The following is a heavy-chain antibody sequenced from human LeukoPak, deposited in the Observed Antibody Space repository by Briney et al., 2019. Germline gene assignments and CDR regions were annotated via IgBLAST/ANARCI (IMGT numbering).Heavy chain of an antibody. CDR3: ARDLHSSGPDY. V-gene: IGHV1-69*13. CDR1: GYTFTSYA. Sequence: SVKVSCKASGYTFTSYAMNWVRQAPGQGLEWMGWIIPIFGTANYAQKSQGRVTITADESTSTTYMELSSLRSEDTAVYYCARDLHSSGPDYWGQGTLVTVSS. J-gene: IGHJ4*02. D-gene: IGHD3-22*01. CDR2: IIPIFGTA.